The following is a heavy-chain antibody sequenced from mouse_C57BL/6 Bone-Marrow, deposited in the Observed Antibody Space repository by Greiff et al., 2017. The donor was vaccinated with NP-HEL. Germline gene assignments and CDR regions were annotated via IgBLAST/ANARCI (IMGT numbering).Heavy chain of an antibody. CDR2: INPNNGGT. CDR1: GYTFTDYN. V-gene: IGHV1-18*01. D-gene: IGHD4-1*01. Sequence: VQLKQSGPELVKPGASVKIPCKASGYTFTDYNMDWVKQSHGKSLEWIGDINPNNGGTIYNQKFKGKATLTVDKSSSTAYMELRSLTSEDTAVYYCARFTFWGYYFDYWGQGTTLTVSS. J-gene: IGHJ2*01. CDR3: ARFTFWGYYFDY.